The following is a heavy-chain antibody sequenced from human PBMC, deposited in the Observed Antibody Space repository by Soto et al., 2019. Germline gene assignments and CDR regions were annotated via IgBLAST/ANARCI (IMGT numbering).Heavy chain of an antibody. J-gene: IGHJ6*02. CDR3: ARDGKLRGATYYYYGMDV. CDR2: ISAYNGNT. Sequence: QVQLVQSGAEVKKPGASVKVSCKASGYTFTSYGISWVRQAPGQGLEWMGWISAYNGNTNYAQKLQGRVTMTTDTSTSTAYRELRSLRSDDTAVYYCARDGKLRGATYYYYGMDVWGQGTTVTVSS. CDR1: GYTFTSYG. V-gene: IGHV1-18*01. D-gene: IGHD1-26*01.